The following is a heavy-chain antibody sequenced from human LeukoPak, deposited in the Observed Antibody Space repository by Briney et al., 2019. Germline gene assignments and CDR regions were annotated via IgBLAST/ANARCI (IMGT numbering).Heavy chain of an antibody. V-gene: IGHV4-38-2*02. Sequence: KPSEALSLTCTVSGYSISSGYYWGWIRQPPGKGLEWIGNIYHSGSTYYNPSLKSRVTISVDTSKNQFSLRLSSVTAADTAVYYCARADYYGSGSLIVDYWGQGTLVTVSS. D-gene: IGHD3-10*01. J-gene: IGHJ4*02. CDR3: ARADYYGSGSLIVDY. CDR2: IYHSGST. CDR1: GYSISSGYY.